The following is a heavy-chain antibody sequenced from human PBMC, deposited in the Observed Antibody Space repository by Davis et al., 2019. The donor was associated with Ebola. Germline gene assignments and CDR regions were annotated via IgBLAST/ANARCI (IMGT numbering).Heavy chain of an antibody. Sequence: PGGSLRLSCAVYGGSFSGYYWSWIRQPPGKGLEWIGEINHSGSTNYNPSLKSRVTISVDTSKNQFSLKLSSVTAADTAVYYCARIGSWYESYYYYYMDVWGKGTTVTVSS. CDR3: ARIGSWYESYYYYYMDV. CDR2: INHSGST. CDR1: GGSFSGYY. D-gene: IGHD6-13*01. J-gene: IGHJ6*03. V-gene: IGHV4-34*01.